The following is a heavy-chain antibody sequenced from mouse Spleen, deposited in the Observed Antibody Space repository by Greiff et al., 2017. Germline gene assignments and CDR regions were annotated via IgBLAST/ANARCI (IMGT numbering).Heavy chain of an antibody. D-gene: IGHD1-1*02. CDR2: FDPSDSYT. CDR1: GYTFTSYW. J-gene: IGHJ2*01. V-gene: IGHV1-69*01. Sequence: VQLQQPGAELVMPGASVKLSCKASGYTFTSYWMHWVKQRPGQGLEWIGEFDPSDSYTNYKQKFKGKATLTVDKSSSTAYMQLSSLTSEDSAVYYCARGDYGDYWGQGTTLTVSS. CDR3: ARGDYGDY.